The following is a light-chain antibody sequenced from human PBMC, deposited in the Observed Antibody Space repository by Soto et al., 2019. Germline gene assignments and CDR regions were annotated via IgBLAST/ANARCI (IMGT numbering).Light chain of an antibody. CDR1: QSVSRY. V-gene: IGKV3-11*01. CDR3: QERSNWPYT. Sequence: EIVLTQSPATLSLSPGERATLSCRASQSVSRYLAWYQQRRGQAPRLLIYDASNRAAGIPAGFSGSGSGPYFPLSISSLERADFAVYYCQERSNWPYTFGLGTKLAFK. J-gene: IGKJ2*01. CDR2: DAS.